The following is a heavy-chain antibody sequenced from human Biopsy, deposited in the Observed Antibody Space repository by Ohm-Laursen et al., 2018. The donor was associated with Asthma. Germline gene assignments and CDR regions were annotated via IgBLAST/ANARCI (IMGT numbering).Heavy chain of an antibody. CDR1: GFAVSRDY. CDR3: ARGDSSNWPHYYFDY. J-gene: IGHJ4*02. V-gene: IGHV3-53*01. Sequence: GSLRLSCAVSGFAVSRDYMFWVRQAPGKGLEWVSVIYSGGTSHTADSVRGRFTISRDYSKNTLYLQMHSLRAEDTAVYYCARGDSSNWPHYYFDYWGQGTLVTVSS. CDR2: IYSGGTS. D-gene: IGHD3-22*01.